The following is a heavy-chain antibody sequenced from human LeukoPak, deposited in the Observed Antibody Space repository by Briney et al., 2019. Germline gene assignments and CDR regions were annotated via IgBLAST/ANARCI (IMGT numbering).Heavy chain of an antibody. D-gene: IGHD2-8*01. J-gene: IGHJ5*02. Sequence: GGSLRLSCAASGFTFGSYEMIWVRQAPGKGLEWVSHISSSGNTIYYAGSVMGRFTISRDNAKNSLYLQMNSLRADDTAVCYCAREGTKPYNWFDPWGQGTLVTVSS. CDR3: AREGTKPYNWFDP. CDR1: GFTFGSYE. V-gene: IGHV3-48*03. CDR2: ISSSGNTI.